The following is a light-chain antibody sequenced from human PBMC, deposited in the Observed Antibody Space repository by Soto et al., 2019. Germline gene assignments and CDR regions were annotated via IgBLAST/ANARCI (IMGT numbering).Light chain of an antibody. Sequence: DIQMTQSPSTLSASVGDRVSITCRASQSVDRYLAWYQQKPGKAPHLLIYDASSLESGVPSRFSGSGSGTEFTLTISSLQPDDFTTFYSQQYKDYTWTFGQGTKVEV. V-gene: IGKV1-5*01. CDR2: DAS. J-gene: IGKJ1*01. CDR1: QSVDRY. CDR3: QQYKDYTWT.